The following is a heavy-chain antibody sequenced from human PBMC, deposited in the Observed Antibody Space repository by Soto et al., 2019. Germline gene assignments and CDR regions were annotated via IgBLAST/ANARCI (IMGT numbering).Heavy chain of an antibody. CDR3: ARDPVVTKPYYYYGMDV. CDR1: GGSISSYY. CDR2: IYYSGST. D-gene: IGHD2-15*01. J-gene: IGHJ6*02. V-gene: IGHV4-59*01. Sequence: SETLSLTCTVSGGSISSYYWSWIRQPPGKGLEWIGYIYYSGSTNYNPSLKSRVTISVDTSKNQFSLKLSSVTAADTAVYYCARDPVVTKPYYYYGMDVWGQGTTVTVSS.